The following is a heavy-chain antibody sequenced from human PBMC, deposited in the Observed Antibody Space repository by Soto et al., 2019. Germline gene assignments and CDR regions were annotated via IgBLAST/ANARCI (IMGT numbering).Heavy chain of an antibody. Sequence: QVQLVESGGGVVQPGRSLRLSCATSGFIFSSYGMHWVRQAPGKGLEWVAVISNDGLNKYYADSVKGRFTISRDDSKDTLYLQMNTLRLEDTAVYYCARPRGDYYYYYGMDVWGQGTTVTVSS. J-gene: IGHJ6*02. V-gene: IGHV3-30*03. CDR2: ISNDGLNK. CDR1: GFIFSSYG. D-gene: IGHD3-10*01. CDR3: ARPRGDYYYYYGMDV.